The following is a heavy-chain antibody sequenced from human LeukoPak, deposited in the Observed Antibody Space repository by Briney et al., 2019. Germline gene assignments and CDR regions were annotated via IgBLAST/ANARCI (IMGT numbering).Heavy chain of an antibody. D-gene: IGHD6-13*01. J-gene: IGHJ6*03. V-gene: IGHV4-59*08. Sequence: SETLSLTCTVSGGSISSYYGSWIRQPPGKGLEWMGYIYYSGSTNYNPSLKSRVTISVDTSKNQFSLKLSSVTAADTAVYYCARQVKQQLVLYYYYYMDVWGKGTTVTVSS. CDR3: ARQVKQQLVLYYYYYMDV. CDR2: IYYSGST. CDR1: GGSISSYY.